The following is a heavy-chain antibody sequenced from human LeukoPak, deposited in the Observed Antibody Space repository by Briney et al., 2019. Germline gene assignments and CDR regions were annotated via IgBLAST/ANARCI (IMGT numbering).Heavy chain of an antibody. CDR2: IYTSGST. J-gene: IGHJ4*02. Sequence: IPSETLSLTCTVSGGSISSGSYYWSWIRQPAGKGLEWIGRIYTSGSTNYNPSLKSRVTISVDTSKNQFSLKLSSVTAADTAVYYCARQLSPYSSSFDYWGQGTLVTVSS. V-gene: IGHV4-61*02. CDR1: GGSISSGSYY. D-gene: IGHD6-6*01. CDR3: ARQLSPYSSSFDY.